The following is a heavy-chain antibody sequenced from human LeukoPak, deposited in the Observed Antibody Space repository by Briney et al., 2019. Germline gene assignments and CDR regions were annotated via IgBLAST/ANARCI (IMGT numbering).Heavy chain of an antibody. J-gene: IGHJ4*02. CDR2: IYPGDSDT. CDR1: GYSFTTYW. V-gene: IGHV5-51*01. CDR3: AIHRDYSGNRYFDQ. Sequence: GESLKISCKASGYSFTTYWTGWVRQMPGKGLEWMGIIYPGDSDTRYSPSFQGQVTISADKSFTAAYLQWSSLKASDTAMYYCAIHRDYSGNRYFDQWGQGTPVTVSS. D-gene: IGHD4-23*01.